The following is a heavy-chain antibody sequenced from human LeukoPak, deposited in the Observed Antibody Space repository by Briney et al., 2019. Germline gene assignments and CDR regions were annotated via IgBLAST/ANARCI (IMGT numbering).Heavy chain of an antibody. CDR2: ISGSGGST. CDR1: GFTFSSYA. V-gene: IGHV3-23*01. Sequence: GGSLRLSCAASGFTFSSYAMSWVRQAPGKGLEWVSAISGSGGSTYYADSVKGRFTISRDNSKNTLYLQMNSLRAEDTALYYCAKDISPSIGGIAAAGIDYWGQGTLVTVSS. J-gene: IGHJ4*02. D-gene: IGHD6-13*01. CDR3: AKDISPSIGGIAAAGIDY.